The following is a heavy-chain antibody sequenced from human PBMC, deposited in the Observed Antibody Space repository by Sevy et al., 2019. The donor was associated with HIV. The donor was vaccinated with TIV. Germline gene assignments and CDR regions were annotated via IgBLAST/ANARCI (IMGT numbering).Heavy chain of an antibody. D-gene: IGHD6-25*01. CDR3: ARAPGSLFFDY. Sequence: ASVKVSCKASGYTFTSYDINWVRQATGQGLEWMGWMNPNSGNTGYAQKFQGRVTMTRNSSISTAYMELSSLRSEETAVYYCARAPGSLFFDYWGQGTLVTVSS. CDR2: MNPNSGNT. J-gene: IGHJ4*02. V-gene: IGHV1-8*01. CDR1: GYTFTSYD.